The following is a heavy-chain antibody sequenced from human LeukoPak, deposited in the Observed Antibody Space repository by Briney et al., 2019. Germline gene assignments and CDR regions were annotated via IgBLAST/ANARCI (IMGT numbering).Heavy chain of an antibody. D-gene: IGHD6-13*01. CDR1: GFTISNYH. CDR2: ISSSSSYI. V-gene: IGHV3-21*01. J-gene: IGHJ4*02. CDR3: ARDNRVWQQLVSYYFDY. Sequence: PGGSLRLSCAASGFTISNYHMNWVRQAPGKGLEWVASISSSSSYIHYADSVTGRFTISRDNAKNSLFLQMNSLRAEDTAVYYCARDNRVWQQLVSYYFDYWGQGTLVTVSS.